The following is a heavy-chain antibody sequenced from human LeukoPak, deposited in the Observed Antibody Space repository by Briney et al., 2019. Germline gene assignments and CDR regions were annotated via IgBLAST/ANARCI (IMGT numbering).Heavy chain of an antibody. J-gene: IGHJ5*02. CDR2: IIPILGIA. V-gene: IGHV1-69*04. CDR1: GGTFSSYA. CDR3: ARVPSPPWFDP. Sequence: SVTVSCTASGGTFSSYAISWVRQAPGQGLEWMGRIIPILGIANYAQKFQGRVTITADKSTSTAYMELSSLRSEDTAVYYCARVPSPPWFDPWGQGTLVTVSS.